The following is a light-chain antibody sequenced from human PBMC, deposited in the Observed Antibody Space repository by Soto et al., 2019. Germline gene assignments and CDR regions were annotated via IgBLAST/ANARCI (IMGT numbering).Light chain of an antibody. CDR1: QSIRSW. V-gene: IGKV1-5*01. CDR2: DAY. J-gene: IGKJ4*01. Sequence: QMTQSLSILSASVGDRVTITCRASQSIRSWLAWYQQKPGKAPKLLIYDAYSLESGVPSRFSGRRSGTEFTLTIAGLQPEDFATYYCQQYESYSPLTLGGGTKVDIK. CDR3: QQYESYSPLT.